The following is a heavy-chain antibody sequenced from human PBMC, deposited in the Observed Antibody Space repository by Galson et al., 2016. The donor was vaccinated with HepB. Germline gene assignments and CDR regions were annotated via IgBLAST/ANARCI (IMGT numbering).Heavy chain of an antibody. Sequence: SVKVSCKASGGTFSSYAISWVRQAPGQGLEWMGGIIPIFGTANYAQKFQGRVTITADESTSTAYMELSSLRSEDTAVYYCAREPNYGDYVYYYYGMDVWGQGTTVTVS. V-gene: IGHV1-69*13. D-gene: IGHD4-17*01. CDR2: IIPIFGTA. CDR3: AREPNYGDYVYYYYGMDV. J-gene: IGHJ6*02. CDR1: GGTFSSYA.